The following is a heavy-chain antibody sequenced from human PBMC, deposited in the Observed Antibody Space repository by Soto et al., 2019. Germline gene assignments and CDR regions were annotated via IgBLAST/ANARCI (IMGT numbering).Heavy chain of an antibody. Sequence: GGSLRLSCAASGFTFSNAWMSWVRQAPGKGLEWVGRIKSKTDGGTTDYAAPVKGRFTISRDDSKNTLYLQMNSLKTEDTAVYYCTTDRDYDYIWGSYLFGYWGQGTLVTVSS. J-gene: IGHJ4*02. CDR3: TTDRDYDYIWGSYLFGY. D-gene: IGHD3-16*01. CDR2: IKSKTDGGTT. CDR1: GFTFSNAW. V-gene: IGHV3-15*01.